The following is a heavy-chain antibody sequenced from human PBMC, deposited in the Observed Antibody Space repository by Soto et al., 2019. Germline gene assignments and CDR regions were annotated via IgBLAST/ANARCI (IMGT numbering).Heavy chain of an antibody. V-gene: IGHV1-18*04. J-gene: IGHJ6*02. CDR3: ARDRATPAYHYSSYGMGV. Sequence: ASVKVSCKASGYTFTSYGISWVRQAPGQGLEWMGWISAYNGNTNYAQKLQGRVTMTTDTSTSTAYMELRSLRSDDTAVYYCARDRATPAYHYSSYGMGVCDPGPTVTLS. CDR2: ISAYNGNT. CDR1: GYTFTSYG. D-gene: IGHD5-12*01.